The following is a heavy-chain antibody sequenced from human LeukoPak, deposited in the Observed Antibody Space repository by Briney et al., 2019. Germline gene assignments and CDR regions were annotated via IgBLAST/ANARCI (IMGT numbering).Heavy chain of an antibody. CDR3: VRHGLGSSWFGFDY. J-gene: IGHJ4*02. Sequence: PGESLKISCKGSGYSFTSYWIAWVRQMLGKGLEWMGIIYPGDSDPRYSPSFQGQVTISADKSISTAYLQWSSLKASDSAMYYCVRHGLGSSWFGFDYWGQGTLVTVSS. D-gene: IGHD6-13*01. CDR1: GYSFTSYW. CDR2: IYPGDSDP. V-gene: IGHV5-51*01.